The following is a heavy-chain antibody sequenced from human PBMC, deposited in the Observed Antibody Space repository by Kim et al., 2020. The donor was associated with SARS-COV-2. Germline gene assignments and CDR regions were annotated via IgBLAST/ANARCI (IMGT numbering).Heavy chain of an antibody. D-gene: IGHD6-19*01. CDR3: ARQAVIAVAGTFFRGWFDP. CDR2: IYYSGST. V-gene: IGHV4-39*01. Sequence: SETLSLTCTVSGGSISSSSYYWGWIRQPPGKGLEWIGSIYYSGSTYYNPSLKSRVTISVDTSKNQFSLKLSSVTAADTAVYYCARQAVIAVAGTFFRGWFDPWGQGTLVTVSS. J-gene: IGHJ5*02. CDR1: GGSISSSSYY.